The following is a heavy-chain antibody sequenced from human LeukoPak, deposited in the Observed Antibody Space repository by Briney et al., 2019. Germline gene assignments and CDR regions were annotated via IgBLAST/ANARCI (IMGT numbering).Heavy chain of an antibody. CDR3: ARTEGIGSNFVH. J-gene: IGHJ5*02. D-gene: IGHD5/OR15-5a*01. CDR2: ISSISSNI. CDR1: GFTFSIYS. Sequence: GGSLRLSCAASGFTFSIYSMNWVRQPAGKGLEWVSSISSISSNIYYADSVKGRFTISRHKPKNSLYLQMNSLRAEETAVYYCARTEGIGSNFVHGGQGTRVPVSS. V-gene: IGHV3-21*01.